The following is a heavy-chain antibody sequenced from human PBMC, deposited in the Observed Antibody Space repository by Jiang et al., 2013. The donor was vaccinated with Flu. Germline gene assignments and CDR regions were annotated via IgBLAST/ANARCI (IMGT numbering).Heavy chain of an antibody. CDR1: GYTFTTYS. CDR2: ISASNGNS. Sequence: GAEVKKPGASVKVSCKASGYTFTTYSISWVRQAPGQGLEWMGWISASNGNSNYAQKLQGRVTMTTDTSTSTAYMELRSLTSDDTAVYYCAKGFYYDSSGFPGPFDHWGQGTLVTVSS. J-gene: IGHJ4*02. D-gene: IGHD3-22*01. CDR3: AKGFYYDSSGFPGPFDH. V-gene: IGHV1-18*01.